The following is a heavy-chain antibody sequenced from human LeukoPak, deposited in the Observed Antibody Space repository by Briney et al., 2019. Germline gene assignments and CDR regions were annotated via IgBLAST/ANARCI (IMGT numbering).Heavy chain of an antibody. CDR3: AKDHFIAAAGSRFDY. CDR2: ISYDGSNK. D-gene: IGHD6-13*01. CDR1: GFTFSSYG. J-gene: IGHJ4*02. Sequence: GGSLRLSCAASGFTFSSYGMHWVRQAPGKGLEWVAVISYDGSNKYYADSVKGRFTISRDNSKNTLNLQMNSLRAEDTAVYYCAKDHFIAAAGSRFDYWGQGTLVTVSS. V-gene: IGHV3-30*18.